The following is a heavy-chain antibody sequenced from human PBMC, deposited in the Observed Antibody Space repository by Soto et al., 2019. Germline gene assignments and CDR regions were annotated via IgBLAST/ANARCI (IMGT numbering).Heavy chain of an antibody. CDR2: ISYDGSNK. Sequence: GGSLRLSCEASGFTFSSYGMHWVRQAPGKGLEWVAVISYDGSNKYYADSVKGRFTISRDNSKNTLYLQMNSLRAEDTAVYYCAKDLYDFWSGDVFYYGMDVWGQGTTVTVSS. D-gene: IGHD3-3*01. V-gene: IGHV3-30*18. J-gene: IGHJ6*02. CDR1: GFTFSSYG. CDR3: AKDLYDFWSGDVFYYGMDV.